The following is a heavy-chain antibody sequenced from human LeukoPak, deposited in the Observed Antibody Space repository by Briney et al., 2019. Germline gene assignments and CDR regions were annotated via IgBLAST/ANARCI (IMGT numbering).Heavy chain of an antibody. J-gene: IGHJ5*02. CDR2: IYYSGST. Sequence: PSQTLSLTCTVSGGSISSGGYYWSWIRQHPGKGLEWIGYIYYSGSTYYNPSLKSRVTISVDTSKNQFSLKLSSVTAADTAVHYCARGGIGATMARGVPSPGNWFDPWGQGTLVTVSS. CDR3: ARGGIGATMARGVPSPGNWFDP. V-gene: IGHV4-31*03. D-gene: IGHD3-10*01. CDR1: GGSISSGGYY.